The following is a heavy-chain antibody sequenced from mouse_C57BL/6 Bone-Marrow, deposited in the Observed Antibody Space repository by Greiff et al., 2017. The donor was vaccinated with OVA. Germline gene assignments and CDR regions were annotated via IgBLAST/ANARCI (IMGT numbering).Heavy chain of an antibody. Sequence: QVQLQQSGAELVRPGASVKMSCKASGYTFTSYNMNWVKQTPRQGLEWIGAIYPGNGDTSYNQKFKGKATLTVDKSSSTAYMQLSSLTSEDSAVYFCEREEYYGRGPYYAMDYWGQGTSVTVSS. CDR3: EREEYYGRGPYYAMDY. J-gene: IGHJ4*01. V-gene: IGHV1-12*01. CDR1: GYTFTSYN. CDR2: IYPGNGDT. D-gene: IGHD1-1*01.